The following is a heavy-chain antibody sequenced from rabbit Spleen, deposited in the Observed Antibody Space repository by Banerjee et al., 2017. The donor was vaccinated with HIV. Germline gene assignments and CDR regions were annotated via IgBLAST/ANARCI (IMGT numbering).Heavy chain of an antibody. D-gene: IGHD6-1*01. V-gene: IGHV1S40*01. J-gene: IGHJ3*01. Sequence: QSLEESGGDLVKPGASLTLTCTASGFSFSSGYDMCWVRQAPGKGLEWIACIEVGSSGNTYYASWAKGRFTISKTSSTTVTLQMTSLTAADTATYFCAREGTYAGYGGATGLDLWGPGTLVTVS. CDR3: AREGTYAGYGGATGLDL. CDR2: IEVGSSGNT. CDR1: GFSFSSGYD.